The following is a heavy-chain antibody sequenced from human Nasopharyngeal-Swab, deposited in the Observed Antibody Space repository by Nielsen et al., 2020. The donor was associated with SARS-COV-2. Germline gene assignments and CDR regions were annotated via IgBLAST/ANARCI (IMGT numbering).Heavy chain of an antibody. CDR1: EFTVNDYV. J-gene: IGHJ4*02. D-gene: IGHD6-13*01. CDR2: IRSKSHSYTT. Sequence: GESLKTSCVASEFTVNDYVIYWVRQASGKGLEWVGRIRSKSHSYTTDYAASVKGRFTISRDDSKNTAYLHMNSLESEDTAVYYCSTLPIPALGADYWGQGTLVTVSS. CDR3: STLPIPALGADY. V-gene: IGHV3-73*01.